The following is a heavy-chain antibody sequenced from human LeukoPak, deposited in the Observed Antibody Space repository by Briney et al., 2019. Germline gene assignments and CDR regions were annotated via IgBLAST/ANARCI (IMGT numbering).Heavy chain of an antibody. D-gene: IGHD1-26*01. Sequence: GGSLRLSCAASGFTFSSSWMTWVRQAPGKGLEWVAHIKEDGTDKYYVDSVTGRFTISRDNTKNSLYLQMSSLRAEDTAVYYCATWSDAWEFDYWAREAWSPSPQ. V-gene: IGHV3-7*05. J-gene: IGHJ4*02. CDR2: IKEDGTDK. CDR1: GFTFSSSW. CDR3: ATWSDAWEFDY.